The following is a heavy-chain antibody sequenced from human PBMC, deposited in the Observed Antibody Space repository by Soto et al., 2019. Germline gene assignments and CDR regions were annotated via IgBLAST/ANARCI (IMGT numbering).Heavy chain of an antibody. CDR3: ARDPGKYGMDV. Sequence: QVQLVESGGGVVQPGRSLRLSCAASGFTFSSYAMHWVRQAPGKGLEWVAVISYDGSNKYYADSVKGRFTISRDKSKNTLYLQMNSLRAEDTAVYYCARDPGKYGMDVWGQGTTVTVSS. CDR2: ISYDGSNK. CDR1: GFTFSSYA. J-gene: IGHJ6*02. V-gene: IGHV3-30-3*01.